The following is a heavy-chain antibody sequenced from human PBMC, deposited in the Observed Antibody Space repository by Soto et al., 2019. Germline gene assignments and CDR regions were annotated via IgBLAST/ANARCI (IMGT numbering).Heavy chain of an antibody. J-gene: IGHJ6*02. Sequence: PSETLSLTCTVSGGSISSYYWSWIRQPAGKGLEWIGRIYTSGSTNYNPSLKSRVTMSVDTSKNQFSLKLSPVTAADTAVYYCARDGSRSAYCSSTSCYTGVLDYYGMDVWGQGTTVTVSS. CDR1: GGSISSYY. V-gene: IGHV4-4*07. CDR3: ARDGSRSAYCSSTSCYTGVLDYYGMDV. D-gene: IGHD2-2*02. CDR2: IYTSGST.